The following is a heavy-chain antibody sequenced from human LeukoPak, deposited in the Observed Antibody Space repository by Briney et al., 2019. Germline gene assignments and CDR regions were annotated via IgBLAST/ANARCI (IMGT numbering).Heavy chain of an antibody. Sequence: SETLSLTCTVSGGSISSYSWSWIRQPAAKGLEWIGRIYTNGSTNYNPSLKSRVTISVDTSKNQFSLRLSSVTAADTAVYYCVRGGSSSWPYYYYYMDVWGKGTTVTVSS. CDR2: IYTNGST. V-gene: IGHV4-4*07. CDR3: VRGGSSSWPYYYYYMDV. J-gene: IGHJ6*03. CDR1: GGSISSYS. D-gene: IGHD6-13*01.